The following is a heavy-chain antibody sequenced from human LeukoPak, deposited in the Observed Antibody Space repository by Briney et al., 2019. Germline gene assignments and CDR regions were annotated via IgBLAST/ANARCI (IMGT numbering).Heavy chain of an antibody. CDR3: AKDSAFYYIDV. J-gene: IGHJ6*03. CDR1: GFTFRSYG. CDR2: IRYNGNNQ. V-gene: IGHV3-30*02. D-gene: IGHD3-10*01. Sequence: GSLRLSCAASGFTFRSYGMHWVPQAPGQGLEGVAFIRYNGNNQYYADSVKGRFTISRDNSKNTLYLQMNSLKGDDTAVYYCAKDSAFYYIDVWGKGTTVIISS.